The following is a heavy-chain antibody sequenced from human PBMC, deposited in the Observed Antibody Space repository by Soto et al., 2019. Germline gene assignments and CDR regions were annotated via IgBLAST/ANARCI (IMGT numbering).Heavy chain of an antibody. Sequence: QVQLVESGGGVVQPGRSLRLSCAASGFTFSSYGMHWVRQAPGKGLEWVAVISYDGSNKYYADSVKGRFTISRDNSKNTLYLQMNSLTAEDTAVYYCASSNLFDYWGQGTLVTVSS. CDR3: ASSNLFDY. D-gene: IGHD4-4*01. V-gene: IGHV3-30*03. CDR1: GFTFSSYG. CDR2: ISYDGSNK. J-gene: IGHJ4*02.